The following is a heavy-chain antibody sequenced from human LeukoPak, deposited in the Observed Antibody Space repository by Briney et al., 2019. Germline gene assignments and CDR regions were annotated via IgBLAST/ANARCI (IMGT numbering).Heavy chain of an antibody. V-gene: IGHV6-1*01. CDR2: TYYRSKWYN. D-gene: IGHD4-17*01. CDR3: ARVAGLTVTTPRADYYYMDV. J-gene: IGHJ6*03. Sequence: SQTLSLTCAISGDSVSSNSAAWNWIRQSPSKGLEWLGRTYYRSKWYNDYAVSVKSRITINPDTSKNQFSLQLNSVTPEDTAVYYCARVAGLTVTTPRADYYYMDVWGKGTTVTVSS. CDR1: GDSVSSNSAA.